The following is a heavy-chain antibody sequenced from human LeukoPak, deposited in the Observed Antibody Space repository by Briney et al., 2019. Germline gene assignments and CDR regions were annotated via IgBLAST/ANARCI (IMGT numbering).Heavy chain of an antibody. J-gene: IGHJ4*02. Sequence: GESLEISCKVSGHSFTTFWIGWVRQMPGKGPEWMGIIYPGDSDVRYSPSFEGQVTISVDRSLTTAYLQWSSLKASDTAMYYCARYSSGSANYYFHEWGQGTLVTVSS. CDR2: IYPGDSDV. D-gene: IGHD6-25*01. CDR1: GHSFTTFW. V-gene: IGHV5-51*01. CDR3: ARYSSGSANYYFHE.